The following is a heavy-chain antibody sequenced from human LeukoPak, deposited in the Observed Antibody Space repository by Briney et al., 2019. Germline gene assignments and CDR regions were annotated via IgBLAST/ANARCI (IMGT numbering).Heavy chain of an antibody. V-gene: IGHV3-13*01. CDR1: GLTFSSYD. D-gene: IGHD3-22*01. CDR2: IGTAGDT. CDR3: ARGAYYYDSSDAFDI. J-gene: IGHJ3*02. Sequence: GGSLRLSCAASGLTFSSYDMHWVRQATGKGLEWVSAIGTAGDTYYPGSVKGRFTISRENAKNSLYLQMNSLRAGDTAVYYCARGAYYYDSSDAFDIWGQGTMVTVSS.